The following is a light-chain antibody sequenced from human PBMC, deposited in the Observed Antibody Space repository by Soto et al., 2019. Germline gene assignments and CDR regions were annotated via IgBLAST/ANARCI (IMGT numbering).Light chain of an antibody. V-gene: IGLV2-14*03. CDR2: DVS. Sequence: QSALTQAASVSGSPGQSITISCTGTSSDIGSFNYVSWYLQYPGKAPKLIIYDVSNRPSGISDRFSGSKSGNTASLTISGLQAEDEADYYCSSVRGSGGLYVFGAGTKLTVL. CDR3: SSVRGSGGLYV. CDR1: SSDIGSFNY. J-gene: IGLJ1*01.